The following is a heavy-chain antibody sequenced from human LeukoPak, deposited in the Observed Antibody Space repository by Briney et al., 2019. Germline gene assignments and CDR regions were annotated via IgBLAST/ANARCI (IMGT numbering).Heavy chain of an antibody. J-gene: IGHJ3*02. CDR2: ISSNGGST. V-gene: IGHV3-64*01. CDR3: ARDGPDAFDI. Sequence: GGSLRLSCAASGFTFSSYAMPWVRQAPGKGLEYVSAISSNGGSTYYANSVKGRFTISRDNSKNTLYLQMGSLRAEDMAVYYCARDGPDAFDIWGQGTMVTVSS. CDR1: GFTFSSYA.